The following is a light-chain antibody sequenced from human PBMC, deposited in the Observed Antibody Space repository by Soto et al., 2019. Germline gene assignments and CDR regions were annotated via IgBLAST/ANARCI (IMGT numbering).Light chain of an antibody. Sequence: EIVMTQSPTTLSVSPGERATLSCRASQSVSTNLAWYQQKPGQVPSLLIYGASTRASGIPARFSGSGSGTEFTLTIGSLQSEDFAVYYCQQYSSSPSFGQGTRLASK. CDR1: QSVSTN. J-gene: IGKJ5*01. CDR3: QQYSSSPS. CDR2: GAS. V-gene: IGKV3-15*01.